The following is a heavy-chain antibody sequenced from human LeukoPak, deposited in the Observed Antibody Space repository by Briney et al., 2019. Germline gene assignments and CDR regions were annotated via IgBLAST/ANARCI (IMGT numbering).Heavy chain of an antibody. CDR2: MNPNSGNT. J-gene: IGHJ6*02. Sequence: ASVKVSCKASGYTFTSYDINWVRQAPGQGLEWMGWMNPNSGNTGYAQKFQGRVTMTRNTSISTAYMELSSLRSEDTAVYYCARGSGYGYYYYYGMDVWGQGTTVTVSS. CDR1: GYTFTSYD. CDR3: ARGSGYGYYYYYGMDV. V-gene: IGHV1-8*01. D-gene: IGHD5-12*01.